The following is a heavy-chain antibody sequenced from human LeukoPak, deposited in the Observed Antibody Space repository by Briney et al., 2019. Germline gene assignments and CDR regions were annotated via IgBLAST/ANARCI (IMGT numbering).Heavy chain of an antibody. CDR2: IIPILGIA. J-gene: IGHJ4*02. D-gene: IGHD1-14*01. CDR1: GGTFSSYA. CDR3: ARDPYNRVANFDY. V-gene: IGHV1-69*04. Sequence: SMKVSCKASGGTFSSYAISWVRQAPGQGLEWMGRIIPILGIANYAQKFQGRVTITADKSTSTAYMELSSLRSEDTAVYYCARDPYNRVANFDYWGQGTLVTVSS.